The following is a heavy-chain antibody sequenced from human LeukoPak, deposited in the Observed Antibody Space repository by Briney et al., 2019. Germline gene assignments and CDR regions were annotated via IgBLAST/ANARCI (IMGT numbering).Heavy chain of an antibody. D-gene: IGHD5-12*01. CDR3: ARGRRWLRLVPHKGYFDY. Sequence: SETLSLTCTVSGGSISGSGYYWAWIRQPPGKGLEWIATIYYTGSTYYNPSLKSRVTISVDTSKNQFSLKLSSVTAADTAVYYCARGRRWLRLVPHKGYFDYWGQGTLVTVSS. V-gene: IGHV4-39*07. CDR2: IYYTGST. J-gene: IGHJ4*02. CDR1: GGSISGSGYY.